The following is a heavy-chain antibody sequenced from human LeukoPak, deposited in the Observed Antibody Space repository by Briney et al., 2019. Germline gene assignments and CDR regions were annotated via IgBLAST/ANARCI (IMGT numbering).Heavy chain of an antibody. V-gene: IGHV3-33*06. CDR3: AKDKGYSGYGLFDY. D-gene: IGHD5-12*01. Sequence: GGSLRLSCAASGFTFSSYGMHWVRQAPGKGLEWVAVIWYDGSNKYYADSVKGRFTISRDNSKNTLYLQMNSLRAEDTAAYYCAKDKGYSGYGLFDYWGQGTLVTVSS. CDR1: GFTFSSYG. CDR2: IWYDGSNK. J-gene: IGHJ4*02.